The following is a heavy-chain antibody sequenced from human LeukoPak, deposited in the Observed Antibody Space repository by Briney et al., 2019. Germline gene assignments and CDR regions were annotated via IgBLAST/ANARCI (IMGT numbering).Heavy chain of an antibody. V-gene: IGHV3-30*04. D-gene: IGHD2-21*01. CDR1: GFTFSNYA. J-gene: IGHJ4*02. Sequence: GGSLRLSCAASGFTFSNYAMNWVRQAPGKGLEWVAVISYDGSNKYYADSVKGRFTISRDNSKNTLYLQMNSLRAEDTAVYYCARDPLGDSTYYFDYWGQGTLVTVSS. CDR2: ISYDGSNK. CDR3: ARDPLGDSTYYFDY.